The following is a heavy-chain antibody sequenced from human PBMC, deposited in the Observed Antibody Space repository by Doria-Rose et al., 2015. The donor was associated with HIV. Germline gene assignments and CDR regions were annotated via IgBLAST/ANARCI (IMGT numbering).Heavy chain of an antibody. D-gene: IGHD6-13*01. V-gene: IGHV2-26*01. Sequence: QITLKESGPVLVKPTETLTLTCTVSGVSLSSPGMGVSWIRQPPGKALEWLATIFSDDERSYKTSLKSRLTISRSTSISQVVLTMPDMDPVDTATYYCARIKSSRWYHKYYFDFRGQGTLVIVSA. J-gene: IGHJ4*02. CDR3: ARIKSSRWYHKYYFDF. CDR1: GVSLSSPGMG. CDR2: IFSDDER.